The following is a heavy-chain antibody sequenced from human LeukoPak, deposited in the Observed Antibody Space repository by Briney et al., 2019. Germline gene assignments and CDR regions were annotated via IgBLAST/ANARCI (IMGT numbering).Heavy chain of an antibody. Sequence: GASVKVSCKASGYTFTGYYIHWVRQAPGQGLEWMGWINPNSGGTNYAQKFQGRVTMTRDTSISTAYMELSRLRSDDTAVYYCARGIAVAGYKRPRFDIWGQGTMVTVSS. V-gene: IGHV1-2*02. J-gene: IGHJ3*02. CDR1: GYTFTGYY. D-gene: IGHD6-19*01. CDR3: ARGIAVAGYKRPRFDI. CDR2: INPNSGGT.